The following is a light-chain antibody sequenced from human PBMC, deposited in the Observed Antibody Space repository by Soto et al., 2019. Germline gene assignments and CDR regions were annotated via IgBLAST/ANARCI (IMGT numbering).Light chain of an antibody. Sequence: IVMTQPPATLSVSPGERATLSCRASQSVRSSLAWYQQKPGQAPRLLIYSASTRAPGIPARFSGSGSETDFTLTISSLQSEDFATYYCQQYNSYSRTFGQGTKVDI. CDR3: QQYNSYSRT. V-gene: IGKV3-15*01. CDR2: SAS. J-gene: IGKJ1*01. CDR1: QSVRSS.